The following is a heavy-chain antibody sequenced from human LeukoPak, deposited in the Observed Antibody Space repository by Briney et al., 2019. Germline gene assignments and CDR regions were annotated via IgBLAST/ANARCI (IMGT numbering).Heavy chain of an antibody. Sequence: GGSLRLSCAASGFTFSSYWMHWVRQAPGKGLVWVSRINSDGSSTSYADSVKGRFTISRDNAKNTLYPQMNSLRAEDTAVYYCASAPDYGDYPSFGYWGKGTLVTVSS. CDR1: GFTFSSYW. J-gene: IGHJ4*02. CDR2: INSDGSST. V-gene: IGHV3-74*01. D-gene: IGHD4-17*01. CDR3: ASAPDYGDYPSFGY.